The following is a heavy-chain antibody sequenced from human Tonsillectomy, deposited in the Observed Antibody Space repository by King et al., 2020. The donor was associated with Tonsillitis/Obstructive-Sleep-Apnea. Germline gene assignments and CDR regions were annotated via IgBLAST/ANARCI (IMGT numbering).Heavy chain of an antibody. V-gene: IGHV1-46*01. Sequence: QLVQSGAEVKKPGASVKVSCKTSGYTFTSYYMHWVRQAPGQGLEWMGIINPSDGGTHYAQKFQGRVTLTRDTSTSTVHMELSSLRSEDTAVYYCAREALAPAGTILDYWGQGTLVTVSS. CDR1: GYTFTSYY. D-gene: IGHD6-13*01. CDR3: AREALAPAGTILDY. CDR2: INPSDGGT. J-gene: IGHJ4*02.